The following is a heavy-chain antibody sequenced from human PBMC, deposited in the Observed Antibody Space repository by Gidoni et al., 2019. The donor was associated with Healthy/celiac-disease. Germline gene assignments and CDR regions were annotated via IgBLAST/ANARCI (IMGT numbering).Heavy chain of an antibody. Sequence: QVQLVESGGGVVQPGRSLRLSCAASGFTFSSYGMHWVRQAPGKGLEWVAVISYDGSNKYYADSVKGRFTISRDNSKNTLYLQMNSLRAEDTAVYYCAKEGSYCSSTSCSEKWGQGTLVTVSS. J-gene: IGHJ4*02. CDR2: ISYDGSNK. D-gene: IGHD2-2*01. CDR3: AKEGSYCSSTSCSEK. CDR1: GFTFSSYG. V-gene: IGHV3-30*18.